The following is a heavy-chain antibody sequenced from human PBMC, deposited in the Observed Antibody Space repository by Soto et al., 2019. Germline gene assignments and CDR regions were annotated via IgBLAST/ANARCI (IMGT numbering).Heavy chain of an antibody. CDR3: AREGMSVVTATQPYWYFDL. CDR1: GFTFSSYG. Sequence: QVQLVESGGGVVQPGRSLRLSCAASGFTFSSYGMHWVRQAPGQGLEWVAVIWYDGSDKYYADSVKGRFTISRDNSKNTLYRQMNSLRAEDTAVYYCAREGMSVVTATQPYWYFDLWGRGTLVTGSS. D-gene: IGHD2-21*02. CDR2: IWYDGSDK. V-gene: IGHV3-33*01. J-gene: IGHJ2*01.